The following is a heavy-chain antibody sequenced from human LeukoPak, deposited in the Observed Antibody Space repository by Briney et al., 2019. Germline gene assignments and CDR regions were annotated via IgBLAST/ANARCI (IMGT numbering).Heavy chain of an antibody. J-gene: IGHJ4*02. V-gene: IGHV3-23*01. CDR2: VSGSGSTI. D-gene: IGHD6-19*01. Sequence: SGGSLRLSCTDSSFTFSSYGMSWVRQAPGKGLEWVSSVSGSGSTINYADSVKGRFTISRDNTENTLYLHMNSLRAEDTAVYYCARDVAVAGPPYYFDYWGQGTLVTVSS. CDR1: SFTFSSYG. CDR3: ARDVAVAGPPYYFDY.